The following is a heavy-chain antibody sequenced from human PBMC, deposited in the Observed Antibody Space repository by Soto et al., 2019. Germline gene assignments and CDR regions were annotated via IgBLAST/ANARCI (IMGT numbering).Heavy chain of an antibody. Sequence: QVHLQESGPGLVKPSETLSLTCAISGDSIGNFYWSWIRQPAGKGLESLGRLSASGRTNYSPSLQSRVTMSLDRSKNRFSLRLTSVSAADTAVYFRARGMGRYFDLWGRGTLVTVSS. CDR3: ARGMGRYFDL. V-gene: IGHV4-4*07. D-gene: IGHD2-8*01. J-gene: IGHJ2*01. CDR2: LSASGRT. CDR1: GDSIGNFY.